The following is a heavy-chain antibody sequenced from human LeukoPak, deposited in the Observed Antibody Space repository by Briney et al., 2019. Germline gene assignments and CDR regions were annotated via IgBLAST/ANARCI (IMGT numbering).Heavy chain of an antibody. V-gene: IGHV4-59*01. CDR3: ARVYRDYMDV. D-gene: IGHD1-1*01. J-gene: IGHJ6*03. Sequence: PSETLSLTCAVYGGSFSGYYWSWIRQPPGKGLEWIGYIYYSGSTNYNPSLKSRVTISVDTSKNQFSLKLSSVTAADTAVYYCARVYRDYMDVWGKGTTVTVSS. CDR1: GGSFSGYY. CDR2: IYYSGST.